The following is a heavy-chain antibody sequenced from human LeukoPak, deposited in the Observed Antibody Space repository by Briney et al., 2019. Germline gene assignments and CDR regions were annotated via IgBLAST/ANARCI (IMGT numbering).Heavy chain of an antibody. CDR3: AREQQLAQFDY. Sequence: PETLSLTCTVSGGSISSYYWSWIRQPAGKGLEWIGRIYTSGSTNYNPSLKSRVTMSVDTSKNQFSLRLSSVTAADTAVYYCAREQQLAQFDYWGQGTLVTVSS. D-gene: IGHD6-13*01. CDR2: IYTSGST. CDR1: GGSISSYY. J-gene: IGHJ4*02. V-gene: IGHV4-4*07.